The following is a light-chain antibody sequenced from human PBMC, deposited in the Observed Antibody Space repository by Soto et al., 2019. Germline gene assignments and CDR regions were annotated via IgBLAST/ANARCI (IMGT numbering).Light chain of an antibody. V-gene: IGKV3-11*01. Sequence: PGERATLSCRASQTVSTYLAWYQQTPGQPPRLLISDASNRATGIPARFTGSGSGTDFTLTISSLDPEDFAVYYCQQSASWPPTFGQGTKVEIK. CDR3: QQSASWPPT. CDR1: QTVSTY. CDR2: DAS. J-gene: IGKJ1*01.